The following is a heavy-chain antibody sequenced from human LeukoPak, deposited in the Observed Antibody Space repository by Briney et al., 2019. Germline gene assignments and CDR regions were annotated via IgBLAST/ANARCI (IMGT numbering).Heavy chain of an antibody. V-gene: IGHV4-59*11. CDR2: IYHSGNT. CDR1: GGSISSHY. CDR3: ARGYDFWSGVMSDAFDI. Sequence: PSETLSLTCTVSGGSISSHYWSWVRQTPGKGLEWIGHIYHSGNTKYNSALKGRVTISDDASKNQFSLGLSSVTAADTAVYFCARGYDFWSGVMSDAFDIWGRGTKVTVSS. J-gene: IGHJ3*02. D-gene: IGHD3-3*01.